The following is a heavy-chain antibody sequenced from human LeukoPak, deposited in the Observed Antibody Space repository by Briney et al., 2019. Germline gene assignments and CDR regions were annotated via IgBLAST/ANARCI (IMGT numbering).Heavy chain of an antibody. CDR1: GGTFSSYA. CDR2: IIPIFGTA. D-gene: IGHD2-2*02. V-gene: IGHV1-69*05. J-gene: IGHJ5*02. CDR3: AREEVVPAAIGWFDP. Sequence: SVKVSCKASGGTFSSYAISWVRQAPGQGLDWMGGIIPIFGTANYAQKFQGRVTITTDESTSTAYMELSSLRSEDTAVYYCAREEVVPAAIGWFDPWGQGTLVTVSS.